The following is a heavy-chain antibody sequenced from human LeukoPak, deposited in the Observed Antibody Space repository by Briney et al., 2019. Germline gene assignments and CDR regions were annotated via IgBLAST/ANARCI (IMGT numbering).Heavy chain of an antibody. V-gene: IGHV3-7*01. CDR3: ARSARGDESAYYYMDH. Sequence: PGGSLRLSCAASGFTFSSYWMSWVRQAPGKGLEWVANIKQDGSEKYYVDSVKGRFTISRDNAKNSLYLQMNSLRVEDTAVYFCARSARGDESAYYYMDHWGQGILVTVSS. CDR2: IKQDGSEK. CDR1: GFTFSSYW. J-gene: IGHJ4*02. D-gene: IGHD3-22*01.